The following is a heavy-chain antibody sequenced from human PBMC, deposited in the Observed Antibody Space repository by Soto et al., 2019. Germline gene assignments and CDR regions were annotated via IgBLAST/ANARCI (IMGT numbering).Heavy chain of an antibody. CDR3: ARGGGFCGGDCYKGGIDY. J-gene: IGHJ4*02. D-gene: IGHD2-21*02. CDR1: GFSFSPYT. Sequence: QVQLVESGGGVVQPGRSLRLSCAASGFSFSPYTMHWVRQAPGKGLEWVGVISYDGSTEYNPDSVKGRFTISRDNPKHTVYLQMNSLRADDTAIYYCARGGGFCGGDCYKGGIDYWGQGTLVIVSS. V-gene: IGHV3-30-3*01. CDR2: ISYDGSTE.